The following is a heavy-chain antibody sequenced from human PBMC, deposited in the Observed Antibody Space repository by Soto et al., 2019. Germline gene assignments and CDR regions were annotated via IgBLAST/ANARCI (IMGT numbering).Heavy chain of an antibody. V-gene: IGHV1-69*04. CDR3: ARDRGTYCSSTSCYGDYYYYGMDV. CDR2: IIPILGIA. Sequence: SVKVSCKASGGTFSSYTISWVRQAPGQGLEWMGRIIPILGIANYAQKFQGRVTITADKSTSTAYMELSSLRSEDTAVYYCARDRGTYCSSTSCYGDYYYYGMDVWGQGTTVTVSS. D-gene: IGHD2-2*01. CDR1: GGTFSSYT. J-gene: IGHJ6*02.